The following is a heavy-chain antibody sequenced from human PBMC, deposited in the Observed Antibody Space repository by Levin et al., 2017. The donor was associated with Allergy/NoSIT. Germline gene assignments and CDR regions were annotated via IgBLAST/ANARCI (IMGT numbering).Heavy chain of an antibody. CDR2: IYHTGGA. V-gene: IGHV4-38-2*02. CDR1: GYSISSVYF. CDR3: AREASVVPFDY. Sequence: PSETLSLTCAVSGYSISSVYFWGWIRQPPGRGLGWVATIYHTGGAHYNPSLKSRVTISVDTSKNQFSLRLTSVTAADTAVYYCAREASVVPFDYWGQGTLVTVSS. J-gene: IGHJ4*02. D-gene: IGHD4-23*01.